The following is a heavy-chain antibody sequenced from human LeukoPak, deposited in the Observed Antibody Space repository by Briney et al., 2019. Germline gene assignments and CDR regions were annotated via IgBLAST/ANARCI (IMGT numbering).Heavy chain of an antibody. CDR1: GGSISSYY. J-gene: IGHJ3*02. CDR3: ARVSSSWLGVGAFDI. D-gene: IGHD6-13*01. CDR2: IYYSGST. Sequence: TSETLSLTCTVSGGSISSYYWSWIRQPPGKGLEWIGYIYYSGSTNFNPSLKSRVTISVDTSKNQFSLKLSSVTAADTAVYYCARVSSSWLGVGAFDIWGQGTMVTVSS. V-gene: IGHV4-59*01.